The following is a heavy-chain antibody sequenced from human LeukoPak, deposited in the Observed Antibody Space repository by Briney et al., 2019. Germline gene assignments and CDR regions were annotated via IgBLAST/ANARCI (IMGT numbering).Heavy chain of an antibody. CDR3: ARDLGDLDY. J-gene: IGHJ4*02. V-gene: IGHV3-74*01. D-gene: IGHD3-16*01. CDR2: MNSDGSGT. CDR1: GFPFSNYW. Sequence: PGGSLRLSCAASGFPFSNYWMHWVRQAPGKGLVWVSRMNSDGSGTNYADSVKGRFTISRDNAKNTLYLQMNSLRAEDTAVYYCARDLGDLDYWGQGTLVTVSS.